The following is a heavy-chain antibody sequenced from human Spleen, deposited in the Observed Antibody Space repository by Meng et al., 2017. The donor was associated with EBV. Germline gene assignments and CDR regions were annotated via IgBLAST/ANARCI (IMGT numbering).Heavy chain of an antibody. V-gene: IGHV4-39*01. CDR3: ARQPQQHLLFFDY. CDR1: GDSICSFYY. J-gene: IGHJ4*02. D-gene: IGHD6-13*01. Sequence: HLQRREWVPGEVVPSGPLSLTCTFSGDSICSFYYWSCIRQPPGRGLELIGGVHYTGSTYYSPSLKSRVTISVDTSKTQFSLKVTSVTAADTAVYYCARQPQQHLLFFDYWGQGTLVTVSS. CDR2: VHYTGST.